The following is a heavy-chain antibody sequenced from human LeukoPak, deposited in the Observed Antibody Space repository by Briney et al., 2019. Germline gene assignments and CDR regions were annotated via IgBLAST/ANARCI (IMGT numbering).Heavy chain of an antibody. D-gene: IGHD3-9*01. CDR1: GGSISSSSYY. V-gene: IGHV4-39*07. J-gene: IGHJ4*02. Sequence: SESLSLTCTVSGGSISSSSYYWGWIRQPPGKGLEWIGSIYYSGSTYYNPSLKSRVTISVDTSKNQFSLKLSSVTAADTAVYYCARQRYFATYYFDYWGQGTLVTVSS. CDR2: IYYSGST. CDR3: ARQRYFATYYFDY.